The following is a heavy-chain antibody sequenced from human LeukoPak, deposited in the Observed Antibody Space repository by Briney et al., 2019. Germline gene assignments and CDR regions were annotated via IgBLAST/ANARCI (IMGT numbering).Heavy chain of an antibody. CDR1: GFTFSSYS. J-gene: IGHJ6*02. CDR3: ARVVVVPAAIYYYGMDV. V-gene: IGHV3-21*04. CDR2: ISSSSSYI. Sequence: GGSLRLSCAASGFTFSSYSMNWVRQAPGKGVEWVSSISSSSSYIYYADSVKGRFTISRDNAKNSLYLQMNSLRAEDTAVYYCARVVVVPAAIYYYGMDVWGQGTTVTVSS. D-gene: IGHD2-2*01.